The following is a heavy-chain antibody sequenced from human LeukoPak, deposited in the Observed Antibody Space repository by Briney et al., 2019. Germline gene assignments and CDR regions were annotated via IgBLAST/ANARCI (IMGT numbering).Heavy chain of an antibody. J-gene: IGHJ6*04. CDR2: MHSVGTT. D-gene: IGHD1-26*01. Sequence: GGSLRLSCAASGFTVNTNYMSWVRQAPGKGLEWVSIMHSVGTTYYADSVKGRFTFSRDNSKNTLYLQMNNLRAEDTAVYYCARDGSSGRGYYYYYGMTSGAKGPRSPSPQ. CDR1: GFTVNTNY. CDR3: ARDGSSGRGYYYYYGMTS. V-gene: IGHV3-53*01.